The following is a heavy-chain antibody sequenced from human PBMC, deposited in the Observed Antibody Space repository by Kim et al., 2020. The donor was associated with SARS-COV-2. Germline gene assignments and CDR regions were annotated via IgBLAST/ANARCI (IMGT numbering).Heavy chain of an antibody. Sequence: ASVKVSCQASGYIFTSYYIHWVRQAPGQGLEWVGIINPSGGSTTYAQKFQGRVTMTRDTSTSTVYMELSSLRSDDTAVYHCARDAGAQPFDYWGQGTLVT. CDR1: GYIFTSYY. D-gene: IGHD3-10*01. CDR3: ARDAGAQPFDY. V-gene: IGHV1-46*01. CDR2: INPSGGST. J-gene: IGHJ4*02.